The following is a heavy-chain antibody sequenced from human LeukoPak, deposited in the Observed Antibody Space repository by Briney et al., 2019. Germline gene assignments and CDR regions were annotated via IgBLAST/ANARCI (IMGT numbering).Heavy chain of an antibody. CDR3: AREGSDGSSWTGYYYYGMDV. CDR1: GGSISSSSYY. CDR2: IYYSGST. D-gene: IGHD6-13*01. J-gene: IGHJ6*02. Sequence: SETLSLTCTVSGGSISSSSYYWSWIRQPPGKGLEWIGYIYYSGSTNYNPSLKSRVTISVDTSKNQFSLKLSSVTAADTAVYYCAREGSDGSSWTGYYYYGMDVWGQGTTVTVSS. V-gene: IGHV4-61*01.